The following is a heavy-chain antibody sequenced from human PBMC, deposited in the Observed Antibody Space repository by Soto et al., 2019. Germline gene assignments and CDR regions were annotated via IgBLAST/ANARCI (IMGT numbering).Heavy chain of an antibody. CDR2: INHSGST. CDR1: GASFSGYY. V-gene: IGHV4-34*01. Sequence: PSETLSLTCAVYGASFSGYYWSWVRQPPGRGLEWIGEINHSGSTNYNPSLKSRITISVDTSKNQFSLKLNSVTAADTAVYYCARGQTHLWLRSYSYYYGMDAWGQGTTVTVSS. J-gene: IGHJ6*02. CDR3: ARGQTHLWLRSYSYYYGMDA. D-gene: IGHD5-18*01.